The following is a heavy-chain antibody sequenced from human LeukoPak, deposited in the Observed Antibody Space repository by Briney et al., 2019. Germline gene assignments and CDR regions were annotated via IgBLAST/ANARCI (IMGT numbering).Heavy chain of an antibody. CDR2: ISSSSSYI. Sequence: GGSLRLSCAASGFTFSSYSMNWVRQAPGEGLEWVSSISSSSSYIYYADSVKGRFTISRDNAKNSLYLQMNSLRAEDTAVYYCASDGAAGSWFFDYWGQGTLVTVSS. CDR3: ASDGAAGSWFFDY. V-gene: IGHV3-21*01. J-gene: IGHJ4*02. CDR1: GFTFSSYS. D-gene: IGHD6-13*01.